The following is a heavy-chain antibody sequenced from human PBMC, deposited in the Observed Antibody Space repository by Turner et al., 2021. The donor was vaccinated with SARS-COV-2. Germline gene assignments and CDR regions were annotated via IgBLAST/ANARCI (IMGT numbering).Heavy chain of an antibody. J-gene: IGHJ3*02. CDR3: AKIRVTSGYTPDPLAFDM. D-gene: IGHD3-22*01. Sequence: QVQLVESGGGVVQPGRSLRLYCAESGFTFSSYGMHWVRQAPGKGLEWVAVISYDGSNKYYADSVKGRFTISRDNSKNTLYLQMNSLRPEDTAVYYCAKIRVTSGYTPDPLAFDMWGQGTMVTVSS. V-gene: IGHV3-30*18. CDR1: GFTFSSYG. CDR2: ISYDGSNK.